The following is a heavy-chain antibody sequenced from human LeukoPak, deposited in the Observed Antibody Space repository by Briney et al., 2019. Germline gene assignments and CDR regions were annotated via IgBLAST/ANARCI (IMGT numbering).Heavy chain of an antibody. CDR2: TYYRSKWYN. CDR3: ASPEDLQAHAFDI. CDR1: GDSVSRNSGS. Sequence: SQTLSLTCAISGDSVSRNSGSWNWIRQSPSRGLEWLGRTYYRSKWYNDYAVSVKSRITINPGTSKNQFSLQLNSLTPEDTAVYYCASPEDLQAHAFDIWGQGTMVTVSS. V-gene: IGHV6-1*01. J-gene: IGHJ3*02. D-gene: IGHD1-14*01.